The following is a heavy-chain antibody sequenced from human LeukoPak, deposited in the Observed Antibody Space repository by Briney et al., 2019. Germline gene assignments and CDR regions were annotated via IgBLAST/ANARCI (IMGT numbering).Heavy chain of an antibody. CDR1: GFTFSSYA. J-gene: IGHJ4*02. V-gene: IGHV3-23*01. Sequence: GGSLRLSCAASGFTFSSYALSWVRQAPGKGLEWVSLISGSSLTTDYADSVKGRFTISRDNAKSTLYLQLNSLRAEDTAMYYCVRELLYCGGDCLLYWGQGTLVSVSS. CDR3: VRELLYCGGDCLLY. D-gene: IGHD2-21*01. CDR2: ISGSSLTT.